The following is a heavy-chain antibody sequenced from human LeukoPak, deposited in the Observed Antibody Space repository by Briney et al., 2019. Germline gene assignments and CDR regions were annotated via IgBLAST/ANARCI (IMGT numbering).Heavy chain of an antibody. CDR3: AKGFHFYDSSGYYFDY. Sequence: PGGSLRLSCAASGFTFSNYVMNWVRQAPGKGLEWVSGISGSGGSTYYADSVKGRFTISRDNSKNTLYLQVNSPRAEDTAVYYCAKGFHFYDSSGYYFDYWGQGTLVTVSS. CDR2: ISGSGGST. CDR1: GFTFSNYV. V-gene: IGHV3-23*01. D-gene: IGHD3-22*01. J-gene: IGHJ4*02.